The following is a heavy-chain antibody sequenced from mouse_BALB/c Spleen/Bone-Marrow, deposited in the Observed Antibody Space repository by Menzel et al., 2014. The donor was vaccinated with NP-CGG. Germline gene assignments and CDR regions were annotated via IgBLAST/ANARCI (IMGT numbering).Heavy chain of an antibody. CDR3: ASNYYGSSYAMDY. Sequence: QVQLQQSGPERVKPGASVKISCKASGYAFSSSWMNWVKRRPGQGLVWIGRIYPGDGDTNYNGKFKGKATLTADKSSSTAYMQLSSLTSVDSAVYFCASNYYGSSYAMDYWGQGTSVTVSS. D-gene: IGHD1-1*01. CDR1: GYAFSSSW. V-gene: IGHV1-82*01. CDR2: IYPGDGDT. J-gene: IGHJ4*01.